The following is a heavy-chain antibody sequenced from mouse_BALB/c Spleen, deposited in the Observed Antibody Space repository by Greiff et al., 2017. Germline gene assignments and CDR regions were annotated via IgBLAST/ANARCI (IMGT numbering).Heavy chain of an antibody. CDR3: ARSAKYVYYAMDT. J-gene: IGHJ4*01. CDR1: GFNIKDYY. D-gene: IGHD5-1-1*01. V-gene: IGHV14-1*02. CDR2: IDPENGNT. Sequence: EVQLQESGAELVRPGALVKLSCKASGFNIKDYYMHWVKQRPEQGLEWIGWIDPENGNTIYDPKFQGKASITADTSSNTAYLQRSSLTSEDTAVYYSARSAKYVYYAMDTSGQETSVTVSS.